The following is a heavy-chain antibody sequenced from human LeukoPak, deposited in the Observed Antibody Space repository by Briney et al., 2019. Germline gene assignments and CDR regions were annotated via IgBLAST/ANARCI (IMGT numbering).Heavy chain of an antibody. D-gene: IGHD3-3*01. CDR2: TYYRSQQWHS. Sequence: SQTLSLTCAISGDSVSSNGASWNWIRQSPSRGLECLGRTYYRSQQWHSDYAPSVKGRITLNPDTSKNQFSLQLNSVTPEDTAVYYCGRETDFGVVTNWGQGTLVTVSS. V-gene: IGHV6-1*01. CDR1: GDSVSSNGAS. CDR3: GRETDFGVVTN. J-gene: IGHJ4*02.